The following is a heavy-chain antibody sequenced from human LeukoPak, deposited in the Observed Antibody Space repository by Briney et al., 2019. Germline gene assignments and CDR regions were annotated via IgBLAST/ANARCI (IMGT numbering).Heavy chain of an antibody. Sequence: GGSLRLSCVASGFTFSSYAMSWVRQAPGKGLEWVSAISGSGGSTYYADSVKGRFTISRDNSKNTLYLQMNSLRAEDTAVYYCAKRTVVVPALYYYYMDVWGKGTTVTVSS. CDR1: GFTFSSYA. D-gene: IGHD2-2*01. J-gene: IGHJ6*03. CDR3: AKRTVVVPALYYYYMDV. CDR2: ISGSGGST. V-gene: IGHV3-23*01.